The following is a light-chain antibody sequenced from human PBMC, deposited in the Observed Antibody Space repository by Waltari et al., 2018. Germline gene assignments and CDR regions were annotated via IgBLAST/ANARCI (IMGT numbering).Light chain of an antibody. CDR3: QQSYSTPLT. J-gene: IGKJ4*01. CDR1: QSISSY. Sequence: DIQMTQSPSSLPASVGHRVTITCRARQSISSYLNWYQQKPGKAPKLLIYAASSLQSGVPSRFSGSGSGTDFTLTISSLQPEDFATYYCQQSYSTPLTFGGGTKVEIK. V-gene: IGKV1-39*01. CDR2: AAS.